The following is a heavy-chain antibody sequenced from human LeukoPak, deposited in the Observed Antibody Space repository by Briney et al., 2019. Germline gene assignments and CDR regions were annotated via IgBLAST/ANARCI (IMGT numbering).Heavy chain of an antibody. CDR2: TSAYSGNT. Sequence: ASGKVSCKASGYTFTSYGISWVRQAPGQGLEWMGWTSAYSGNTNYAQKLQGRVTMTTDTSTSTAYMELRSLRSDDTAVYYCARDEDLTYYDILTGPTYFDYWGQGTLGTVS. CDR3: ARDEDLTYYDILTGPTYFDY. J-gene: IGHJ4*02. V-gene: IGHV1-18*01. CDR1: GYTFTSYG. D-gene: IGHD3-9*01.